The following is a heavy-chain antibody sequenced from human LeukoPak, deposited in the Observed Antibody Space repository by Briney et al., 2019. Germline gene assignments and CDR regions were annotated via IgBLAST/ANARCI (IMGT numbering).Heavy chain of an antibody. CDR3: AKDWGGIDY. CDR2: ISGSGGSA. V-gene: IGHV3-23*01. J-gene: IGHJ4*02. Sequence: GGSLRLSCAASGFTFSSYAMSWVRQAPGKGLEWVSGISGSGGSASYADSVKGRFTISRDNSKNTLYLQMNSLRADDTAVYYCAKDWGGIDYWGQETLVTVSS. CDR1: GFTFSSYA. D-gene: IGHD7-27*01.